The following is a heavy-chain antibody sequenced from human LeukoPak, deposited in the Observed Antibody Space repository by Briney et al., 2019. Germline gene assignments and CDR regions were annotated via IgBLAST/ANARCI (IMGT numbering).Heavy chain of an antibody. J-gene: IGHJ4*02. CDR3: ARTTSLTASGYDC. D-gene: IGHD4-17*01. CDR1: GYTFTTYH. CDR2: MNPYSGDR. Sequence: ASVKVSCKTSGYTFTTYHINWVRQASGQGLEWLGWMNPYSGDRGYAQRFQGRLSITSDTPISTAYMELGSLKSDDTAVYFCARTTSLTASGYDCWGQGTLVTVSS. V-gene: IGHV1-8*03.